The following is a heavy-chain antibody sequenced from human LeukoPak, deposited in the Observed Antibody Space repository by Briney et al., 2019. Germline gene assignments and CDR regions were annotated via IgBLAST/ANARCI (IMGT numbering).Heavy chain of an antibody. D-gene: IGHD5-18*01. CDR1: GVSISSGGYY. V-gene: IGHV4-30-2*01. CDR3: ARVGTAMV. J-gene: IGHJ1*01. CDR2: IYHSGST. Sequence: SETLSLTCAVSGVSISSGGYYWSWIRQPPGKGLEWIGYIYHSGSTYYNPSLKSRVTISVDRSKNQFSLKLSSVTAADTAVYYCARVGTAMVWGQGTLVTVSS.